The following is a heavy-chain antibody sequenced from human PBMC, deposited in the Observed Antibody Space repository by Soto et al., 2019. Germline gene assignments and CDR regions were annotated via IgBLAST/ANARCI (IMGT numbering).Heavy chain of an antibody. J-gene: IGHJ3*02. D-gene: IGHD6-6*01. CDR2: IYWNDDK. V-gene: IGHV2-5*01. Sequence: QITLKGSGPTLVKPTQTLTLTCSLSGISLSTSGVGVGWIRQPPGKALEWLALIYWNDDKHYSPSLKSRLTITKDTSKNLAVLTMTIMDPVDTATYFCARGLASLPVFAFDIWGQGTMVTVSS. CDR3: ARGLASLPVFAFDI. CDR1: GISLSTSGVG.